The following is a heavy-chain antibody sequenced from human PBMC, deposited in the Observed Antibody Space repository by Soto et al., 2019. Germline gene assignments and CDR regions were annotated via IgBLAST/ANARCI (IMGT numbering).Heavy chain of an antibody. Sequence: GAPVKASSKDSRFTFTRHCIRWGRQTPGKRLEWMGWISAYNGNTNYAQKLQGRVTMTTDTSTSTAYMELRSLRSDDTAVYYCAREAYCGGDCYSDYYYGMDVWGQGTTFTVFS. J-gene: IGHJ6*02. V-gene: IGHV1-18*01. D-gene: IGHD2-21*02. CDR2: ISAYNGNT. CDR1: RFTFTRHC. CDR3: AREAYCGGDCYSDYYYGMDV.